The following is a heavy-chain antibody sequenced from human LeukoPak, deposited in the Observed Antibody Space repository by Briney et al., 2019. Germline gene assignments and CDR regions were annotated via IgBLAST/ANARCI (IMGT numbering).Heavy chain of an antibody. Sequence: SETLSLTCAVSGYSISSGYYWGWIRQPPGKALEWIGSIYHSGGTYYNPSLKSRVTISVDTSKNQFSLKLSSVTAADTAVYYCASTLAGYCSSTSCLYFDYWGQGTLVTVSS. CDR2: IYHSGGT. J-gene: IGHJ4*02. CDR3: ASTLAGYCSSTSCLYFDY. D-gene: IGHD2-2*03. V-gene: IGHV4-38-2*01. CDR1: GYSISSGYY.